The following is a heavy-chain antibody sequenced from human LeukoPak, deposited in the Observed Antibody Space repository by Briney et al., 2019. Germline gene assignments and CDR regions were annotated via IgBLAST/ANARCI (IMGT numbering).Heavy chain of an antibody. D-gene: IGHD2-15*01. V-gene: IGHV3-23*01. Sequence: QAGGSLRLSCAASGFTFSSYAMSWVRQAPGKGLEWVSAISGSGGSTYYTDSVKGRFTISRDNSKNTLYLQMNSLRAEDTAVYYCAKEYCSGGSCYLGDYYFDYWGQGTLVTVSS. CDR2: ISGSGGST. CDR3: AKEYCSGGSCYLGDYYFDY. J-gene: IGHJ4*02. CDR1: GFTFSSYA.